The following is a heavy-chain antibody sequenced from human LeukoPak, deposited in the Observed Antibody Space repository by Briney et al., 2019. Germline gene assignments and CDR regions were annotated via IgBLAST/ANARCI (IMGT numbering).Heavy chain of an antibody. Sequence: GGSLRLSCAASGITASNFYMMWVRQAPGKGLEWVSYISNNDVTKYAASVRGRLTISRDNSKNILYLQMNSLRVEDTAMYWCASSVTTVGAYDYWGQGAPVTVSS. CDR2: ISNNDVT. CDR1: GITASNFY. CDR3: ASSVTTVGAYDY. J-gene: IGHJ4*02. V-gene: IGHV3-53*01. D-gene: IGHD1-1*01.